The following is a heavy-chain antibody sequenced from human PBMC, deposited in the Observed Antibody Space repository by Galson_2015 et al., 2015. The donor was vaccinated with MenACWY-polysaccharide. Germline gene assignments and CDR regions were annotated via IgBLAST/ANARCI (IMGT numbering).Heavy chain of an antibody. J-gene: IGHJ4*02. V-gene: IGHV3-48*01. CDR1: GFTFSSNR. CDR3: ASTSPNSF. D-gene: IGHD2-21*01. Sequence: SLRLSCAASGFTFSSNRMNWVRQAPGKGLEWVSYISSSSGTIYYADSVKGRFTISRDDAKNSLYLQMNSLRAEDTAVYYCASTSPNSFWGQGTRVSAPS. CDR2: ISSSSGTI.